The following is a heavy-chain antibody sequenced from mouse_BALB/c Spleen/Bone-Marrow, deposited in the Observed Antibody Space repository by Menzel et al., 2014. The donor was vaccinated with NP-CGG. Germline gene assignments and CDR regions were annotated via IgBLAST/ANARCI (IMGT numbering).Heavy chain of an antibody. J-gene: IGHJ1*01. CDR3: ARDRFDV. CDR2: IWAGGST. CDR1: GFSLTSYG. Sequence: VQLQQSGPGLVAPSQSLSITCTVSGFSLTSYGVHWVRQPPGKGLEWLGVIWAGGSTNYNSALMSRLSISKDNSKSQVFLKMNSPQTDDTAMYYCARDRFDVWGAGTTVTVSS. V-gene: IGHV2-9*02.